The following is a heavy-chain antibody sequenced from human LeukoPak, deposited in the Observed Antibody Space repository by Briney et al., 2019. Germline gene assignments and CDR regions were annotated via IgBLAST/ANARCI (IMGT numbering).Heavy chain of an antibody. V-gene: IGHV1-46*01. CDR1: GYTFTSYY. J-gene: IGHJ4*02. D-gene: IGHD6-6*01. CDR3: ARDSSSSAVDY. Sequence: ASVKVSCKESGYTFTSYYMHWVRQAPGQGLEWMGIINPSAGSTSSAQKFQDRLTVTRDTSTSTVHMELSSLRTEDTAVYYCARDSSSSAVDYWGQGTLVTVSS. CDR2: INPSAGST.